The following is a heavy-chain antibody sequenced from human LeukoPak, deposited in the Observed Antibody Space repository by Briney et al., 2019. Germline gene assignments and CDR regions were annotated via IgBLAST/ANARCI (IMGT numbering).Heavy chain of an antibody. D-gene: IGHD6-19*01. V-gene: IGHV3-30*18. Sequence: PGGSLRLPCAASGFTFSSYGMHWVRQAPGKGLEWVAVISYDGSNKYYADSVKGRFTISRDNSKNTLYLQMNSLRAEDTAVYYCAKDCAVAVMSYFDYWGQGTLVTVSS. CDR1: GFTFSSYG. CDR2: ISYDGSNK. CDR3: AKDCAVAVMSYFDY. J-gene: IGHJ4*02.